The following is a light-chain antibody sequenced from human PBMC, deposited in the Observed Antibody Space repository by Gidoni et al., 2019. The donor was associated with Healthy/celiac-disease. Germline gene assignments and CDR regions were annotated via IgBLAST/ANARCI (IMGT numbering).Light chain of an antibody. V-gene: IGKV1-5*03. CDR1: QSISSW. CDR2: KAS. J-gene: IGKJ4*01. CDR3: QQYNSSPPPT. Sequence: DIQMTQSPSTLSASVGDRVTITCRASQSISSWLAWYQQKPGKAPKLLIYKASSLESGVPSRFSGSGSGTEFTLTISSLQPDDFATYYCQQYNSSPPPTFGGGTKVEIK.